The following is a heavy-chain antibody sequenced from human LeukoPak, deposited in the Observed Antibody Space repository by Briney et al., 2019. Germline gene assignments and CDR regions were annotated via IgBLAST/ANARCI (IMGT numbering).Heavy chain of an antibody. J-gene: IGHJ4*02. CDR3: AREALTGYSIYY. Sequence: SETLSLTCAVYGGSFSGYYWSWIRQPPGKGLEWIGEINHSGSTNYNPSLKSRVTISVDTSKNQFSLKLSSVTAADTAVYYCAREALTGYSIYYWGQGTLVTVSS. D-gene: IGHD3-9*01. V-gene: IGHV4-34*01. CDR1: GGSFSGYY. CDR2: INHSGST.